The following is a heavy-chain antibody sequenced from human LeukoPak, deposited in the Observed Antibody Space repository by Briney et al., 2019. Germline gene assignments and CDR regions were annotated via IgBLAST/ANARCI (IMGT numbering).Heavy chain of an antibody. CDR1: GGSISSHY. CDR3: ARVRGRFYNWFDP. CDR2: IYYSGST. Sequence: PSETLSLTCTVSGGSISSHYWSWIRQPPGKGLEWIGYIYYSGSTNYNPSLKSRVTISVDTSKNQFSLKLSSVTAADTAVYYCARVRGRFYNWFDPWGQGTLVTVSS. V-gene: IGHV4-59*11. D-gene: IGHD3-3*01. J-gene: IGHJ5*02.